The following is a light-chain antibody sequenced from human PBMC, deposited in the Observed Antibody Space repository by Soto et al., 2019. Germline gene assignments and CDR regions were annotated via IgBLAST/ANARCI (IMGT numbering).Light chain of an antibody. V-gene: IGKV1-5*01. Sequence: DIQMTQSPSTLSASVGDRVTITCRASQSISRSLAWYQQKPGKAPNLLIYDASSLEGGVPSRFSGSGFGTEFTLTITNLQPADFATYYCQQYSDFFIRFGPGTTVDFK. CDR2: DAS. CDR3: QQYSDFFIR. J-gene: IGKJ3*01. CDR1: QSISRS.